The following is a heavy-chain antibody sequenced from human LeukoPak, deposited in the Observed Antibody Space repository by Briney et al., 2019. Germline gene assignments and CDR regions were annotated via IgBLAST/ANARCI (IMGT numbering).Heavy chain of an antibody. V-gene: IGHV3-74*01. CDR2: INRDGSST. CDR3: ARDGGWSAGHFDY. J-gene: IGHJ4*02. CDR1: GFTFSTYW. Sequence: GGSLRLSCAASGFTFSTYWMHWVRQAPGKGRVWVSRINRDGSSTSYADSVKGRFTISRDNSKNTLYLQMNSLRAEDTAVYYCARDGGWSAGHFDYWGQGTLVTVSS. D-gene: IGHD2-15*01.